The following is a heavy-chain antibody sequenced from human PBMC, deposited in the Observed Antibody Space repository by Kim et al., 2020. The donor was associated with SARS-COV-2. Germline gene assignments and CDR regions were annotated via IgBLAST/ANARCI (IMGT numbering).Heavy chain of an antibody. CDR3: ARDQDSSGPRPYYYYYGMDV. CDR1: GGTFSSYT. CDR2: IIPILGIA. V-gene: IGHV1-69*04. D-gene: IGHD6-19*01. Sequence: SVKVSCKASGGTFSSYTISWVRQAPGQGLEWMGRIIPILGIANYAQKFQGRVTITADKSTSTAYMELSSLRSEDTAVYYCARDQDSSGPRPYYYYYGMDVWGQGTTVTVSS. J-gene: IGHJ6*02.